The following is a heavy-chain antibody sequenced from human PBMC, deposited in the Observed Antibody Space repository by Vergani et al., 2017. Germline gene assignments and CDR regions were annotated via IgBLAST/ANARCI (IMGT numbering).Heavy chain of an antibody. CDR3: ARDMFESNTYYYDSSDY. CDR1: GYTFTSYG. D-gene: IGHD3-22*01. V-gene: IGHV1-18*01. J-gene: IGHJ4*02. CDR2: ISAYNVNT. Sequence: QVQLVQSGAEVKKPGASVKVSCKASGYTFTSYGISWVRQAPGQGLEWMGWISAYNVNTNYAQKLQGRVTMTTDTSTSTAYMELRSLRSDDTAVYYCARDMFESNTYYYDSSDYWGQGTLVTVSS.